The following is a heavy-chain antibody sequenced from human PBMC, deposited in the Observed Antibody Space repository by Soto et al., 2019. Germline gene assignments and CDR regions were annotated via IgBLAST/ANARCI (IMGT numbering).Heavy chain of an antibody. J-gene: IGHJ4*02. CDR2: IKEDGSDK. Sequence: EVQLVESGGGLVQPGGSLRLSCVASGFNFRTYWMSWVRQAPGKGLEWVANIKEDGSDKYYVDSVKGRLTVSRDNAKNLLYLQLNSLRAEDTAVYYCAREGFSYGPKGAVFDHWGQGSLVTVSS. CDR1: GFNFRTYW. V-gene: IGHV3-7*03. CDR3: AREGFSYGPKGAVFDH. D-gene: IGHD5-18*01.